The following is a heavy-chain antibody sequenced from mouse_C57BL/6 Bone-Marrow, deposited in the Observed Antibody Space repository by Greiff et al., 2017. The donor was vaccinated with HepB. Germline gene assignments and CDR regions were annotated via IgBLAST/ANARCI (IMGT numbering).Heavy chain of an antibody. CDR3: TKRWLSYYYAMEY. J-gene: IGHJ4*01. V-gene: IGHV14-4*01. Sequence: EVQLQQSGAELVRPGASVKLSCTASGFNIKDDYMHWVKQRPEQGLEWIGWIDPENGDTEYASKFQGKATITADTSSNTAYLQLSSLTSEDTAVYYCTKRWLSYYYAMEYWGQGTSVTVSS. CDR1: GFNIKDDY. CDR2: IDPENGDT. D-gene: IGHD2-3*01.